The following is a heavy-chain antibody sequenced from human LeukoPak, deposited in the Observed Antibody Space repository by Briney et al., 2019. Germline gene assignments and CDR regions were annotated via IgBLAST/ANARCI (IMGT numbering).Heavy chain of an antibody. CDR2: ISYDGSNK. V-gene: IGHV3-30*18. Sequence: GRSLRLSCAASGFTFSSYGMHWVRQAPGKGLEWVAVISYDGSNKYYADSVKGRFTISRDNSKNTLYLQMNSLRAEDTAVYYCAKGHGELSDYWGQGTLVTVSS. CDR3: AKGHGELSDY. CDR1: GFTFSSYG. D-gene: IGHD3-16*02. J-gene: IGHJ4*02.